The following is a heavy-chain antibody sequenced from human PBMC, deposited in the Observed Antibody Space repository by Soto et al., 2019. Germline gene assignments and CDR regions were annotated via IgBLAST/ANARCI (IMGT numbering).Heavy chain of an antibody. D-gene: IGHD2-2*03. CDR3: ARWISISGDYYYCMDV. CDR1: GGSISRNTYY. V-gene: IGHV4-39*01. J-gene: IGHJ6*02. Sequence: SETLSLTCTVSGGSISRNTYYWGWIRQPPGKGLEWIGSIYYSGSTYYNPSLKSRVTISVDTSKNQFSLKLSSVTAADMAVYYCARWISISGDYYYCMDVCGQGTTVTGSS. CDR2: IYYSGST.